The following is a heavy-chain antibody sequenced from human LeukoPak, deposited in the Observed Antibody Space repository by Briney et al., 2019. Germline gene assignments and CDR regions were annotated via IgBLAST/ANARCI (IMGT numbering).Heavy chain of an antibody. J-gene: IGHJ4*02. V-gene: IGHV3-11*01. CDR2: ISGSGSTI. CDR3: ASAYSYGTIDY. Sequence: KPGGSLRLSCAASGFTFSDYYMSWIRQAPGKGLEWVSYISGSGSTIYYADSVKGRFTISRDNAKNSLYLLMNSLRAEDTAVYYCASAYSYGTIDYWGQGTLVTVSS. CDR1: GFTFSDYY. D-gene: IGHD5-18*01.